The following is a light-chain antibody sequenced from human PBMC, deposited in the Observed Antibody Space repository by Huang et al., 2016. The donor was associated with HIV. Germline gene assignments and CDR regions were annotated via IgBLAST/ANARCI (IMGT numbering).Light chain of an antibody. J-gene: IGKJ4*01. CDR1: QSISTY. V-gene: IGKV3-11*01. CDR3: HQRGDWPLT. CDR2: GAS. Sequence: EIVLTQSPATLSLSPGERATLSCRASQSISTYLAWYQQKPGQSPRLLIHGASNRATGIPTRFSGRGSGTDCTLTISSLEPEDCALYYCHQRGDWPLTFGGGTKVEIK.